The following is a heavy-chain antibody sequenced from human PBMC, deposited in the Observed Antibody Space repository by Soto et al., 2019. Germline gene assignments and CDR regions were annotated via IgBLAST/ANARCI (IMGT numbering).Heavy chain of an antibody. V-gene: IGHV3-66*01. J-gene: IGHJ4*02. CDR3: ARDPWAADY. CDR1: GFTVSTKY. CDR2: IYSGGST. Sequence: EVQLVESGGGLVQPGGSLRLSCAASGFTVSTKYMSWVRQAPGKGLEWVSVIYSGGSTFYADSERGRFTISRDNSKNTVNLQMNSLRDEDTAVYYCARDPWAADYWGQGTLVTVCS. D-gene: IGHD3-16*01.